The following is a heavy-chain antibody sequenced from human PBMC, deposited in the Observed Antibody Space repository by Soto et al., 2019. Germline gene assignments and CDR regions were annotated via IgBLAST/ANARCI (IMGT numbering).Heavy chain of an antibody. CDR2: INHDGSKT. CDR3: VREPWGFSGTWYDY. J-gene: IGHJ4*02. CDR1: QFSFSSYW. D-gene: IGHD6-13*01. Sequence: XGSLVLSGAASQFSFSSYWMHWVRQVPGKGPAWVSRINHDGSKTEYADSVKGRFTISRDNTNNTLYLQMNSLRVEDTAMYYCVREPWGFSGTWYDYWGQGTLVTVSS. V-gene: IGHV3-74*01.